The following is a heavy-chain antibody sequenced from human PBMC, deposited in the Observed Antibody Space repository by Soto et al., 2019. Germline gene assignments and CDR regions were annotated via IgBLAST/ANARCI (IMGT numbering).Heavy chain of an antibody. CDR2: ISGSGGST. J-gene: IGHJ6*02. Sequence: PGGSLRLSCAASGFTFSSYAMSWVRQAPGKGLEWVSAISGSGGSTYYADSVKGRFTISRDNSKNTLYLQMNSLRAEDTAVYYCAASTIFGVVAYYGMDVWGQGTTVTVSS. CDR1: GFTFSSYA. CDR3: AASTIFGVVAYYGMDV. D-gene: IGHD3-3*01. V-gene: IGHV3-23*01.